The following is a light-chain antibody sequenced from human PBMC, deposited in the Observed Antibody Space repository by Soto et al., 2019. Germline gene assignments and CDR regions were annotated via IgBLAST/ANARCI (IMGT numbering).Light chain of an antibody. V-gene: IGLV1-44*01. J-gene: IGLJ2*01. Sequence: QSVLAQPPPASGTPGQRVTISCSGSNSNIGRNDVTWYQQVPGTAPQCLIYSNDQRPSGVPDRISGSRSGTSASLAISGLQSGDEAEYYCAAWDDTLRARVFGGGTKLTVL. CDR2: SND. CDR3: AAWDDTLRARV. CDR1: NSNIGRND.